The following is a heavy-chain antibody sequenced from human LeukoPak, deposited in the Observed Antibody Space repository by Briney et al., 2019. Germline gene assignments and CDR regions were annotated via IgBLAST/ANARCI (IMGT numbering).Heavy chain of an antibody. D-gene: IGHD3-10*01. CDR2: IIPIFGTA. J-gene: IGHJ6*04. Sequence: SVKVSCKASGGTFSSYAISWVRQAPGQGLEWMGGIIPIFGTANHAQKFQGRVTITADESTSTAYMELSSLRSEDTAVYYCARGFTMVRGVITDYYYGMDVWGKGTTVTVSS. V-gene: IGHV1-69*13. CDR1: GGTFSSYA. CDR3: ARGFTMVRGVITDYYYGMDV.